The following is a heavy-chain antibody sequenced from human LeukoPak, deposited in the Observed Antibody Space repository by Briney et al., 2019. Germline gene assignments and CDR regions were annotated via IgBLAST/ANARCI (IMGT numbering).Heavy chain of an antibody. J-gene: IGHJ5*02. CDR3: AKGPAVYGDYDWFDP. D-gene: IGHD4-17*01. CDR1: GFTFSSYA. Sequence: GVLRLSCAASGFTFSSYAMSWVRQAPGKGLEWVSAISGSGGSTYYADSVKGRFTISRDNSKNTLYLQMNSLRAEDTAVYYCAKGPAVYGDYDWFDPWGQGTLVTVSS. CDR2: ISGSGGST. V-gene: IGHV3-23*01.